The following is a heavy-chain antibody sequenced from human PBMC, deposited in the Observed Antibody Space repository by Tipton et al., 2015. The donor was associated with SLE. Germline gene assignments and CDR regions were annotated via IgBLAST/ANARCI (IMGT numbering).Heavy chain of an antibody. CDR1: GGSISSHY. D-gene: IGHD1-1*01. CDR3: AEGGWNDPPDH. J-gene: IGHJ4*02. Sequence: LRLSCTVSGGSISSHYWTWIRQPPGKALQWIGYTNSRGSTIYNPSLKSRVSILLDTSKNQFSLRMSSVTAADTAGYYCAEGGWNDPPDHWGQGTLVTVSS. CDR2: TNSRGST. V-gene: IGHV4-59*11.